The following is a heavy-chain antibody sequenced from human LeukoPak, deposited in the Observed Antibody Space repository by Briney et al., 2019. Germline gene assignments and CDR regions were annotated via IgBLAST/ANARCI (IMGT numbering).Heavy chain of an antibody. CDR3: ARHDSSSYYSKPRRYDALDI. J-gene: IGHJ3*02. D-gene: IGHD3-22*01. CDR2: IYTSGST. V-gene: IGHV4-4*09. CDR1: GGSISSYY. Sequence: PSETLSLTCTVSGGSISSYYWSWIRQPPGKGLEWIGYIYTSGSTNYNPSLKSRVTISVDTSKNQFSLKLSSVTAADTAVYYCARHDSSSYYSKPRRYDALDIWGQGTMVTVSS.